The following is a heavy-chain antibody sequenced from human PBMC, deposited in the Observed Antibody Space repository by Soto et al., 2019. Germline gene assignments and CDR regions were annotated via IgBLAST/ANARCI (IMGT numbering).Heavy chain of an antibody. V-gene: IGHV3-23*01. CDR1: GFPFSYYA. J-gene: IGHJ4*02. D-gene: IGHD5-18*01. CDR3: AQIRYSYGGRAL. CDR2: VGGSGERT. Sequence: GGSLSLSCSASGFPFSYYAMSLVRPAPGKGLEWVSTVGGSGERTFYADSLKGRFTISRDNSKNTLYLQMNNLRAEDTAVYFCAQIRYSYGGRALWGQGAPVTVSS.